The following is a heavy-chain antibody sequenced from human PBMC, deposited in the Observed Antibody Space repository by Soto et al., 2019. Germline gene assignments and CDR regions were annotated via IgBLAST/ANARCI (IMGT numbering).Heavy chain of an antibody. J-gene: IGHJ6*02. D-gene: IGHD2-21*01. CDR3: AGGDWPTQMDV. Sequence: QVQLQESGPGLVKPSQTLSLTCTVSGGSISGGTYYWSWIRQPPGQGLEWIGYIYFSGSTYYNPSLKSRVIISVDTSKNQFSLRLSSVTAADTAVYYCAGGDWPTQMDVWGQGTTVTVSS. CDR1: GGSISGGTYY. V-gene: IGHV4-31*03. CDR2: IYFSGST.